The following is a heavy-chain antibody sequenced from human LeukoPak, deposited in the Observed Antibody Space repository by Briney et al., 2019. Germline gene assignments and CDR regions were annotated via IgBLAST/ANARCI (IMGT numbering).Heavy chain of an antibody. CDR3: ARDNYDYVRGSYRYYDY. J-gene: IGHJ4*02. Sequence: GGSLRLSCAASGFTFSSYWMHWVRQAPGKGLVWVSRINSDGSSTSYADSVKGRFTISRDNAKNTLYLQMNSLRAEDTAVYYCARDNYDYVRGSYRYYDYWGQGTLVTVSS. V-gene: IGHV3-74*01. D-gene: IGHD3-16*02. CDR1: GFTFSSYW. CDR2: INSDGSST.